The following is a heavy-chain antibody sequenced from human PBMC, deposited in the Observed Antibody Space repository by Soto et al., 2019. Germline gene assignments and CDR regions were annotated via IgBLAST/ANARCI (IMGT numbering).Heavy chain of an antibody. J-gene: IGHJ5*02. D-gene: IGHD6-13*01. V-gene: IGHV3-11*05. CDR2: ISSSSSYT. CDR1: GFTFSDYY. Sequence: GGSLRLSCAASGFTFSDYYMSWIRQAPGKGLEWVSYISSSSSYTNYADSVKGRFTISRDNAKNSLYLQMNSLRAEDTAVYYCARDANSSSWYSLAENWFDPWGQGTLVTVSS. CDR3: ARDANSSSWYSLAENWFDP.